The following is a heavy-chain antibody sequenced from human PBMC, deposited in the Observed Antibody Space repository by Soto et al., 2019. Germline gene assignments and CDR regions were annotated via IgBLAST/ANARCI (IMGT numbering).Heavy chain of an antibody. Sequence: EVQLVESGGGVVQPGGSLRLSCADFGCTFDDYAMHWVRQAPGKGLEWVSLISWDGGSTYYADSVKGRFPISRDNSKNSLYLQMNSLRAEDTALYYCATDKAAAAMGYCDLWGRGTLVTVSS. CDR2: ISWDGGST. V-gene: IGHV3-43D*04. CDR3: ATDKAAAAMGYCDL. J-gene: IGHJ2*01. CDR1: GCTFDDYA. D-gene: IGHD6-13*01.